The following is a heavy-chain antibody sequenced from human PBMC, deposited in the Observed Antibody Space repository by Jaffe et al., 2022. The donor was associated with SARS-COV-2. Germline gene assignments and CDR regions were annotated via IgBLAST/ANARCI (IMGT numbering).Heavy chain of an antibody. CDR1: GFTFDDYA. CDR2: ISWNSGSI. V-gene: IGHV3-9*01. Sequence: EVQLVESGGGLVQPGRSLRLSCAASGFTFDDYAMHWVRQAPGKGLEWVSGISWNSGSIGYADSVKGRFTISRDNAKNSLYLQMNSLRAEDTALYYCAKEGPALGGVIDDYFDYWGQGTLVTVSS. CDR3: AKEGPALGGVIDDYFDY. D-gene: IGHD3-16*02. J-gene: IGHJ4*02.